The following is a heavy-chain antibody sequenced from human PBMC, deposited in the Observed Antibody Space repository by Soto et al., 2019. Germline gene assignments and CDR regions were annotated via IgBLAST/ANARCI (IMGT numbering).Heavy chain of an antibody. D-gene: IGHD1-20*01. CDR3: ARDLIGTRLGYYGMDV. V-gene: IGHV1-2*04. J-gene: IGHJ6*02. CDR1: GYTFTGYY. Sequence: ASVKVSCKASGYTFTGYYMHWVRQAPGQGLEWMGWVNPNSGGTNYAQKFQGWVTMTRDTSISTAYMELSRLRSDDTAVYYCARDLIGTRLGYYGMDVWGQGTTLTVSS. CDR2: VNPNSGGT.